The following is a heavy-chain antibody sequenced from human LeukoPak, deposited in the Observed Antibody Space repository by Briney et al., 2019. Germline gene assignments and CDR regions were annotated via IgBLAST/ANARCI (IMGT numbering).Heavy chain of an antibody. CDR2: IWYDGSNK. D-gene: IGHD4-17*01. CDR3: ARDLGTTNYFFDY. V-gene: IGHV3-33*01. Sequence: GRSLRLSCAASGFTFSNYGFLWVRHAPGKGLEWVAVIWYDGSNKYYADSVKGRFTISRDNSKNTLYLQMNSLRAEDTAVYYCARDLGTTNYFFDYWGQGTLVTVSS. J-gene: IGHJ4*02. CDR1: GFTFSNYG.